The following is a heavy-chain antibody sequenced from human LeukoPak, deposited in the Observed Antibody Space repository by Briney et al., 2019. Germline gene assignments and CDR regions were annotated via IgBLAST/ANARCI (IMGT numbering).Heavy chain of an antibody. J-gene: IGHJ6*03. V-gene: IGHV3-43*01. CDR2: ISWDGGST. Sequence: GGSLRLSCAASGFTFDDYTMHWVRQAPGKGLEWVSLISWDGGSTYYADSVKGRFTISRDNSKNSLYLQMNSLRTEDTALYYCARDGYSSSYYYYYYYMDVWGKGTTVTVSS. CDR3: ARDGYSSSYYYYYYYMDV. D-gene: IGHD6-13*01. CDR1: GFTFDDYT.